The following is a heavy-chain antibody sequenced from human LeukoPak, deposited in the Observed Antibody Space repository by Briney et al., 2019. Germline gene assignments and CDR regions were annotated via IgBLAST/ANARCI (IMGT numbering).Heavy chain of an antibody. CDR2: IYYSGTT. J-gene: IGHJ4*02. CDR3: ARTSHGSGSYYDR. D-gene: IGHD3-10*01. Sequence: TLSLTCTVSGGSISSGTYYWGWIRQLPGKGLEWIGYIYYSGTTYYNPSLKSRLTISVDTSENQFSLHLRSVTAADTAVYYCARTSHGSGSYYDRWGQGTLVTVSS. V-gene: IGHV4-31*03. CDR1: GGSISSGTYY.